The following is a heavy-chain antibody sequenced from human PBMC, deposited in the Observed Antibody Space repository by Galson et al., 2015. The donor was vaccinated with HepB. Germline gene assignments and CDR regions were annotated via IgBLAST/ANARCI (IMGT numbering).Heavy chain of an antibody. V-gene: IGHV3-30*02. J-gene: IGHJ6*02. CDR3: AKDPGYSSSWSPYYYYGMDV. CDR1: GFTFSSYG. CDR2: IRYDGSNK. Sequence: SLRLACAASGFTFSSYGMHWVRQAPGKGLEWVAFIRYDGSNKYYADSVKGRFTISRDNSKNTLYLQMNSLRAEDTAVYYCAKDPGYSSSWSPYYYYGMDVWGQGTTVTVSS. D-gene: IGHD6-13*01.